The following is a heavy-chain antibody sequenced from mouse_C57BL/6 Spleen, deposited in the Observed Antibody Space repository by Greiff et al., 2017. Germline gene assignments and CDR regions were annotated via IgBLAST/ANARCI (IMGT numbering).Heavy chain of an antibody. V-gene: IGHV1-9*01. CDR3: ASHFDY. CDR1: GYTFTGYW. Sequence: QVQLQQSGAELMKPGASVKLSCKATGYTFTGYWIEWVKQRPGHGLEWIGEILPGNGSTNYNEKFKGKATLTAVTSSNTAYMQLSILTTEGSAIYYGASHFDYWGQGTTLTVSS. J-gene: IGHJ2*01. CDR2: ILPGNGST.